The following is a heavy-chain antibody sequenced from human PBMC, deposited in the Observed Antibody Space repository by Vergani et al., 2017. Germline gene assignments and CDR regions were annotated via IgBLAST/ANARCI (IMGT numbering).Heavy chain of an antibody. CDR2: IIPIFGTA. CDR1: GGTFSSYA. D-gene: IGHD6-19*01. CDR3: ARGGGYSSAPWYYYYYMDV. Sequence: QVQLVQSGAEVKKPGSSVKVSCKASGGTFSSYAISWVRQAPGQGLEWMGRIIPIFGTANYAQKFQGRVTITADESTSTAYMELSSLRSEDTAVYYCARGGGYSSAPWYYYYYMDVWGKGTTVTVSS. V-gene: IGHV1-69*13. J-gene: IGHJ6*03.